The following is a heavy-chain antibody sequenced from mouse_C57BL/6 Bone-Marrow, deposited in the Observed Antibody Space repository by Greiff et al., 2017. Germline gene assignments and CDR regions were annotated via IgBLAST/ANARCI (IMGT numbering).Heavy chain of an antibody. CDR1: GYTFTDYE. J-gene: IGHJ3*01. Sequence: VQLQQSGAELVRPGASVTLSCKASGYTFTDYEMHWVKQTPVHGLEWIGAIDPETGGTAYNQKFKGKAILTADKSSSTAYMELRSLTSEDSAVYYCTRWGVIYDGYEAWFGCWGQGTLVTVSA. CDR3: TRWGVIYDGYEAWFGC. D-gene: IGHD2-3*01. V-gene: IGHV1-15*01. CDR2: IDPETGGT.